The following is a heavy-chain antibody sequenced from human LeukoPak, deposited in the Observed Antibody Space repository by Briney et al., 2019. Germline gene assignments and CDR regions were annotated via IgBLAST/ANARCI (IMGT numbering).Heavy chain of an antibody. CDR1: GYTFTGYY. D-gene: IGHD3-9*01. J-gene: IGHJ4*02. CDR2: INPNSGGT. Sequence: GASVKVSCKASGYTFTGYYMHWVRQAPGQGLEWMGWINPNSGGTNYAQKFQGRVTMTRDTSISTAYMELSRLRSDDTAVYYCARDNYVLQYFDWSGPTYYFDYWGQGTLVTVSS. CDR3: ARDNYVLQYFDWSGPTYYFDY. V-gene: IGHV1-2*02.